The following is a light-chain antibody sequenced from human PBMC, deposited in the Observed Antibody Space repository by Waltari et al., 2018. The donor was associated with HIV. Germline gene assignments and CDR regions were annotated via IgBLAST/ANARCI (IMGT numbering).Light chain of an antibody. CDR3: QQYYNTPRT. CDR1: QSILYSSNNKNY. J-gene: IGKJ1*01. Sequence: DIVMTQSPDSLAVSLGERAPINCKSSQSILYSSNNKNYLAWYQQKPGQPPKLRLYWASTRQSGFPDRFSGSGSETNFTLTISSLQAEDVAVYYCQQYYNTPRTFGQGTKVEIK. CDR2: WAS. V-gene: IGKV4-1*01.